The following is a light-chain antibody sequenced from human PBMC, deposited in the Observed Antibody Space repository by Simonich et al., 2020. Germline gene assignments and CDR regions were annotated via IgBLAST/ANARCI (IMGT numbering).Light chain of an antibody. J-gene: IGKJ2*01. CDR3: LQHNSYTYT. CDR2: AAS. V-gene: IGKV1-17*03. CDR1: QGIINY. Sequence: DIQMTQSPSAMSASVGNRVTITCHASQGIINYLAWFQQKPMKVPKRLIYAASSWQSGVPSRFSGSGSGTEFTLTISSLQPEDFATYYCLQHNSYTYTFGQGTKLEIK.